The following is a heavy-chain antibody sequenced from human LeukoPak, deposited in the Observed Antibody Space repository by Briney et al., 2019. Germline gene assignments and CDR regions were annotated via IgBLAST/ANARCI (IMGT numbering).Heavy chain of an antibody. CDR1: GGSISSGSYF. CDR2: TYYSGST. D-gene: IGHD5-12*01. Sequence: SETLSLTCTVSGGSISSGSYFWGWIRQPPGKGLEWIGSTYYSGSTYYNPSLKSRVTISVDTSKNQFSLKLSSATAADTAVYYCARANRYDLYFDYWGQGTLVTVSS. J-gene: IGHJ4*02. CDR3: ARANRYDLYFDY. V-gene: IGHV4-39*07.